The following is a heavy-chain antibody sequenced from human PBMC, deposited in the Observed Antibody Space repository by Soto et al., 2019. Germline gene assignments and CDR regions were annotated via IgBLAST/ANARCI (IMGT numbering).Heavy chain of an antibody. D-gene: IGHD6-19*01. CDR1: GGSISSYY. CDR3: ARGPGSGWYYFDY. CDR2: IYYSGST. V-gene: IGHV4-59*01. J-gene: IGHJ4*02. Sequence: SETLSLTCTVSGGSISSYYWSWIRQPPGKGLEWIGYIYYSGSTNYNPSLKSRVTISVDTSKNQFSLKLSSVTAADTAVYYCARGPGSGWYYFDYWGQGTLVTVSS.